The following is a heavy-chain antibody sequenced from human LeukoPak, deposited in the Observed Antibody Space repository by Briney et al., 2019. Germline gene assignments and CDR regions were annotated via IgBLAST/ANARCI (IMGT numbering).Heavy chain of an antibody. CDR1: YTVTSKN. CDR2: NNPSGGST. D-gene: IGHD2-2*02. J-gene: IGHJ4*02. CDR3: ARGGGQLLYLFDY. V-gene: IGHV1-46*01. Sequence: YTVTSKNIHLGGQPIGKKNEWMGINNPSGGSTSYAQKFQGRVTMTRDTSTSTVYMELSSLRSEDTAAYYCARGGGQLLYLFDYWGQGTLVTVSS.